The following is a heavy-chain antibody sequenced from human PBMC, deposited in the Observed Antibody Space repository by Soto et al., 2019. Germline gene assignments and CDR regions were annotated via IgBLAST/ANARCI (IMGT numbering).Heavy chain of an antibody. D-gene: IGHD2-8*01. V-gene: IGHV3-15*01. CDR3: TTSHCTNGVCRVVSGPEVYYFDY. Sequence: EVQLVESGGGLVKPGGSLRLSCAASGFTFSNAWMSWVRQAPGKGLEWVGRIKSKTDGGTTDYAAPVKGRFTISRDDSNNTLYLQMNSLKTEDTAVYYCTTSHCTNGVCRVVSGPEVYYFDYWGQGTLVTVSS. J-gene: IGHJ4*02. CDR1: GFTFSNAW. CDR2: IKSKTDGGTT.